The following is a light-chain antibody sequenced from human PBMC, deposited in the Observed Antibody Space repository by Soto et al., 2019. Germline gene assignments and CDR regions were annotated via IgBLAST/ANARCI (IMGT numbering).Light chain of an antibody. Sequence: DIQMTQSPSSLSASVGDRVTITCQASQDISNYLNWYQQKPGKAPQLLIYVASRLESGVPSRFSGSGSGTDFTLTITSLQPEDFATYYCQQSYNAPITFGQGTRLEI. CDR1: QDISNY. J-gene: IGKJ5*01. CDR2: VAS. CDR3: QQSYNAPIT. V-gene: IGKV1-39*01.